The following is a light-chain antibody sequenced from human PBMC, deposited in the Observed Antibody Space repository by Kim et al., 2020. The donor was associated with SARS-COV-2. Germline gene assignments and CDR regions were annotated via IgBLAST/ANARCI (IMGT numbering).Light chain of an antibody. Sequence: GQSITISFTGTSSDVGGYNNVTWYQQHPGKAPKVIIYDVSKRPSGIPDRFSGSKSGNTASLTISGLQTEDEGDYHCCSYAGSNDLVFGGGTKVTVL. V-gene: IGLV2-11*03. J-gene: IGLJ2*01. CDR1: SSDVGGYNN. CDR2: DVS. CDR3: CSYAGSNDLV.